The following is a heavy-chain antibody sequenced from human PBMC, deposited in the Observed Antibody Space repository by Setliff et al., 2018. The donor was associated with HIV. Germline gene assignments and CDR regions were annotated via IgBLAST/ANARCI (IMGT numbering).Heavy chain of an antibody. V-gene: IGHV1-2*02. CDR2: INPHTGVT. CDR1: GYIFIRYY. J-gene: IGHJ4*02. Sequence: GASVKVSCKTSGYIFIRYYIFWVRQAPGQGLEWMGNINPHTGVTKYAEKFQGRVTMTRDTSLNTFYMELTNLRSEDTAVYYCARAPPSGKARPYYFDYWGQGTLVTVSS. CDR3: ARAPPSGKARPYYFDY. D-gene: IGHD6-13*01.